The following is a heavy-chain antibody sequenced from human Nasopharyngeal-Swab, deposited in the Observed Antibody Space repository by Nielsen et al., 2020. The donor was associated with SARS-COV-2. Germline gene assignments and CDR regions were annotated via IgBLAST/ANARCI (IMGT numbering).Heavy chain of an antibody. J-gene: IGHJ6*02. CDR3: AKVLAAAVAYYYGMDV. CDR1: GFTFSYYD. D-gene: IGHD6-13*01. CDR2: ISDGGGST. Sequence: GGSLRLSCADPGFTFSYYDMNWVRKAPGKGLEWVSGISDGGGSTSYADSAKGRFTISRDNSKKTLYLQMNSLTAEDTAVYYCAKVLAAAVAYYYGMDVWGQGTTVTVSS. V-gene: IGHV3-23*01.